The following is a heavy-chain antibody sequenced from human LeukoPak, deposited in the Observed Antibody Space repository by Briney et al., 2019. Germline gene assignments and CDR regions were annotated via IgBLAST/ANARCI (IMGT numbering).Heavy chain of an antibody. CDR2: IIPIFGTA. D-gene: IGHD3-10*01. V-gene: IGHV1-69*05. J-gene: IGHJ6*03. CDR1: GGTFSSYA. Sequence: SVKVSCKASGGTFSSYAISWVRQAPGQGLEWMGGIIPIFGTANYAQKFQGRVTITTDESTSTAYMELSSLRSEDTAVYYCARGPLLWFGGSKYYYYYMDVWGKGTTVTVSS. CDR3: ARGPLLWFGGSKYYYYYMDV.